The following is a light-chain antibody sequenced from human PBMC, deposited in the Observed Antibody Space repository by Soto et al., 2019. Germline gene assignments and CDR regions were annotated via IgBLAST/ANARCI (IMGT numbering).Light chain of an antibody. J-gene: IGKJ1*01. Sequence: EIVLTQSPGTLSLSPGERASLSCRASQSVDVNLAWYQQKPGQGPSLLIYGTSTRATGISARFSGSGSGTEFTLTISSLQSEDFAVYYCQQYNNWPPWTFGQGTKVDIK. CDR1: QSVDVN. CDR2: GTS. CDR3: QQYNNWPPWT. V-gene: IGKV3-15*01.